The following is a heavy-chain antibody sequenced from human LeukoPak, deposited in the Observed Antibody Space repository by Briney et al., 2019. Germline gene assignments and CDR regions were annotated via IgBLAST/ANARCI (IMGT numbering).Heavy chain of an antibody. Sequence: GGSLRLSCAASGFTFISYAMSWVRQAPGKGLEWVSAISGSGGSTYYADSVKGRFTISRDNSKNTLYLQMNSLRAEDTAVYYCAKGGFMTTDFDPWGQGTLVTVSS. CDR2: ISGSGGST. CDR3: AKGGFMTTDFDP. D-gene: IGHD4-11*01. J-gene: IGHJ5*02. V-gene: IGHV3-23*01. CDR1: GFTFISYA.